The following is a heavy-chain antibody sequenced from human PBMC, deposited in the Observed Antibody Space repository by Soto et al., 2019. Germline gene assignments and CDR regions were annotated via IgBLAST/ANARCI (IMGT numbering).Heavy chain of an antibody. CDR1: GFTFRSYA. J-gene: IGHJ5*02. CDR2: LSASGGST. D-gene: IGHD4-17*01. V-gene: IGHV3-23*01. CDR3: ASGTTVTDNWFDP. Sequence: GGSLRLSCAASGFTFRSYAMSWVRQAPGKGLEWVSTLSASGGSTYYADSVKGRFTISRDNSKNTLYLQMNSLRAEDTAVYYCASGTTVTDNWFDPWGQGTLVTVSS.